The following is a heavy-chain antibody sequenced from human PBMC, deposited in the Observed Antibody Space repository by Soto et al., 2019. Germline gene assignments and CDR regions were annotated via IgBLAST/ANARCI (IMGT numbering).Heavy chain of an antibody. CDR3: ARDWMGSTSSCLDV. J-gene: IGHJ6*02. V-gene: IGHV3-23*01. D-gene: IGHD2-2*01. Sequence: GGSLRLSCAVSGFTFSNYAMGWVRQAPGKGLEWVSSISNSGGSTYHADSVKGRFTISRDNSKNTLHLVMNSLRAEDTAVYYCARDWMGSTSSCLDVWGQGTTVTVSS. CDR1: GFTFSNYA. CDR2: ISNSGGST.